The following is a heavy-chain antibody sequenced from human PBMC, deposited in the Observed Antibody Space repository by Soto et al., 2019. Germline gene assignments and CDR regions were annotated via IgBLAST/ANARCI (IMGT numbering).Heavy chain of an antibody. D-gene: IGHD3-16*02. CDR1: GGSISDYQ. Sequence: QVQLQESGPGLVKPSETLSLTCTVSGGSISDYQWNWIRQPPGKGLQWNGYLPYSGRTNYSPSLKSRLTISLDTSTKQFSLRLRSVPAADTGVYYGARMRGLGEISPYFDYWGQGARVTVSS. CDR3: ARMRGLGEISPYFDY. J-gene: IGHJ4*02. V-gene: IGHV4-59*01. CDR2: LPYSGRT.